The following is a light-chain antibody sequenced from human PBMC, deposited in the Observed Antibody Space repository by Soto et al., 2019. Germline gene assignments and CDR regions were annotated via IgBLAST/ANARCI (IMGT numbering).Light chain of an antibody. Sequence: QSVLTQPPSVSGAPGQRVTISCTGSSTNIGAGYDVFWYQHFPGTAPKLLIFQNTNRPSGVPDRFSGSKSGTSASLAITGLQAEDEADYYCKSHASSLTVDIFGGGTKLTVL. J-gene: IGLJ2*01. V-gene: IGLV1-40*01. CDR2: QNT. CDR3: KSHASSLTVDI. CDR1: STNIGAGYD.